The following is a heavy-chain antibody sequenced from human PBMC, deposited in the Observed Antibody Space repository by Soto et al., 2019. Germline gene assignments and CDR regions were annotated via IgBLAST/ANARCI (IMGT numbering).Heavy chain of an antibody. V-gene: IGHV3-74*01. D-gene: IGHD6-19*01. CDR3: ARRGAVAGLHY. CDR2: INSDGSST. Sequence: EVQLVESGGGLVQPGGSRRVSCAASGFTFSSYWMNWVRQAPGKGLVWVSRINSDGSSTSYADSVKGRFTISRDKAKNTLYLQMNSLRAEDTAIYYCARRGAVAGLHYWGQGTLVTVSS. J-gene: IGHJ4*02. CDR1: GFTFSSYW.